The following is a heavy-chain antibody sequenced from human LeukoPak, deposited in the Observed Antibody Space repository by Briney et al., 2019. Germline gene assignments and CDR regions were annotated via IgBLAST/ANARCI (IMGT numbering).Heavy chain of an antibody. Sequence: GGSLRLSCSASGFTFSSYAMHWVRQAPGKGLEYVSAISSNGGSIYYADSVKGRFTISRDNSKNTLYLQMSSLRAEDTAVYYCVKDIGPVATQFDYWGQGTLVTVSS. V-gene: IGHV3-64D*06. J-gene: IGHJ4*02. CDR1: GFTFSSYA. CDR3: VKDIGPVATQFDY. D-gene: IGHD5-12*01. CDR2: ISSNGGSI.